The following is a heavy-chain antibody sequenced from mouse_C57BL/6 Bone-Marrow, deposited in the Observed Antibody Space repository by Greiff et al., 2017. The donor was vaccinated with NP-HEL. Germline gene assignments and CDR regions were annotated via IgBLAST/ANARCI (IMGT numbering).Heavy chain of an antibody. Sequence: VQLQQSGAELVRPGASVTLSCKASGYTFTDYEMHWVKQTPVHGLEWIGAIDPETGGTAYNQKFKGKAILTADKSSSTAYMELRSLTSEDSAVYYCTRWGYYGFDYWGQGTTLTVSS. CDR2: IDPETGGT. CDR1: GYTFTDYE. J-gene: IGHJ2*01. V-gene: IGHV1-15*01. D-gene: IGHD1-1*01. CDR3: TRWGYYGFDY.